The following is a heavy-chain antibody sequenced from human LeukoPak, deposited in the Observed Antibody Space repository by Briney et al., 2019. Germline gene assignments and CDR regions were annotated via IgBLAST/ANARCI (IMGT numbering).Heavy chain of an antibody. CDR3: ARDREARRLDS. CDR1: GFTFSNHG. CDR2: IWFDGSNK. D-gene: IGHD1-26*01. J-gene: IGHJ4*02. Sequence: GGSLRLSCEASGFTFSNHGMHWVRQAPGKGLDWVAVIWFDGSNKYYADSVKGRFTISRDNSKYTLYLQMNSLRVEDTAVYYCARDREARRLDSWGQGTLVTVSS. V-gene: IGHV3-33*01.